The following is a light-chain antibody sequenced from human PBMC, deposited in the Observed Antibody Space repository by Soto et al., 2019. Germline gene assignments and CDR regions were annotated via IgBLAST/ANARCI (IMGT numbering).Light chain of an antibody. CDR3: SSYSSSSTLV. CDR2: EVS. J-gene: IGLJ1*01. V-gene: IGLV2-14*01. Sequence: QSALTQPASVSGSPGQSITIACSGTSSDVGGYNYVSWFQQHPGIAPKLLIYEVSNRPSGVSNRFSASKSGNTASLTISGLQAEDEATYYCSSYSSSSTLVFGTGTKLTVL. CDR1: SSDVGGYNY.